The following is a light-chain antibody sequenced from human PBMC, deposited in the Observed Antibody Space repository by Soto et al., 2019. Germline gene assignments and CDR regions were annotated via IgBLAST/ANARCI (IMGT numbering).Light chain of an antibody. J-gene: IGKJ1*01. V-gene: IGKV3-20*01. CDR3: QQYGSSTWT. CDR1: QSVSSSY. Sequence: DIVLTQSPGTLSLSPGERATLSCRASQSVSSSYLAWYQQKPGQAPRRLIYGASSRATGIPDRFSGSGSGTDFTLTISRLEPEDFAVYYCQQYGSSTWTFGQGTKVDIK. CDR2: GAS.